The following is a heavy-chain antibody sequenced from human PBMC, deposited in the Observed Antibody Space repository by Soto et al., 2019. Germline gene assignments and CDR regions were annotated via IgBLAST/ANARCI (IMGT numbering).Heavy chain of an antibody. D-gene: IGHD6-13*01. V-gene: IGHV6-1*01. CDR1: GDSVSSNSAA. CDR2: TYYRSKWYN. CDR3: ARLYSSSWSNYYYYYGMDV. Sequence: SQTFSLTCAISGDSVSSNSAAWNWIRQSPSRGLEWLGRTYYRSKWYNDYAVSVKSRITINPDTSKNQFSLQLNSVTPEDTAVYYCARLYSSSWSNYYYYYGMDVWGQGTTVTVSS. J-gene: IGHJ6*02.